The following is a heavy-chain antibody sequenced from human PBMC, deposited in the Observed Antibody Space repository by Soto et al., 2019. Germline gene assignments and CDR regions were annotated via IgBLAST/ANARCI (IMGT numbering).Heavy chain of an antibody. CDR1: GYTCTSYG. J-gene: IGHJ4*02. Sequence: VQLVQSGAEVKKPGASVKVSCKASGYTCTSYGVSWVRHAPGQGLDLMGWISADNGNTNYAQKLQGRVTVTTDTSTSTAYMELRSRRSDATAVYYCARDAGVSGALYYWGQGPLVTVSS. CDR3: ARDAGVSGALYY. CDR2: ISADNGNT. V-gene: IGHV1-18*01. D-gene: IGHD3-3*01.